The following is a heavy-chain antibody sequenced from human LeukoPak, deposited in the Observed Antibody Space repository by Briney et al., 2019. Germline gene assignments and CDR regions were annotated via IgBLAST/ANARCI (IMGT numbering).Heavy chain of an antibody. CDR3: AAEGTYYYDGSAAKNWFDP. CDR1: GSTFTSST. V-gene: IGHV1-58*02. CDR2: IGVGSGNT. Sequence: SVKVSCKASGSTFTSSTMQWVRQARGQRLEWIGWIGVGSGNTDYVEKFQERVTITRDMSTSTAYMELSGLRSEDTAVYYCAAEGTYYYDGSAAKNWFDPWGQGTLVTVSS. J-gene: IGHJ5*02. D-gene: IGHD3-22*01.